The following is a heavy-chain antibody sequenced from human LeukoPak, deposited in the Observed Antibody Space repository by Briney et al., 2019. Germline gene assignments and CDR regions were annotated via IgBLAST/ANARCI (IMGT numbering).Heavy chain of an antibody. CDR3: ARADNQYYYDSSGYHNYYDYMDV. Sequence: PGGSLRLSCAASGFTFSSYWMSWVGQAPGKGLEWVANIKQDGSEQYYVDSVKGRFTISRDNAKNSLYLQRNSLRAEDTAAYYCARADNQYYYDSSGYHNYYDYMDVWGKGTTVTVSS. CDR2: IKQDGSEQ. D-gene: IGHD3-22*01. J-gene: IGHJ6*03. CDR1: GFTFSSYW. V-gene: IGHV3-7*01.